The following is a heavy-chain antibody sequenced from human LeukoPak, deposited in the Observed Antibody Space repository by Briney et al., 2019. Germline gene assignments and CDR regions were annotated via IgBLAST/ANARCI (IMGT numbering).Heavy chain of an antibody. CDR3: AKDTTGTGYYGMDV. CDR1: GFTFDDYT. V-gene: IGHV3-43*01. D-gene: IGHD1-1*01. J-gene: IGHJ6*04. Sequence: GGSLRPSCAASGFTFDDYTMHWVRQAPGEGLEWVSLISWDGGSTYYADSVKGRFTISRDNSKNSLYLQMNSLRTEDTALYYCAKDTTGTGYYGMDVWGKGTTVTVSS. CDR2: ISWDGGST.